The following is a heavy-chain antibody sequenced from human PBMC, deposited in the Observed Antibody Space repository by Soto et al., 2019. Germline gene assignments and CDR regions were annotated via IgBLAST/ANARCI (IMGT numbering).Heavy chain of an antibody. Sequence: GGSLRLSCAASGFTFSSYGMHWVRQAPGKGLEWVAVIWYDGSNKYYADSVKGRFTISRDNSKNTLYLQMNSLRAEDTAVYYCARGKGSGSYPYYYYGMDVSGQGTTVTVSS. J-gene: IGHJ6*02. CDR1: GFTFSSYG. CDR2: IWYDGSNK. V-gene: IGHV3-33*01. CDR3: ARGKGSGSYPYYYYGMDV. D-gene: IGHD1-26*01.